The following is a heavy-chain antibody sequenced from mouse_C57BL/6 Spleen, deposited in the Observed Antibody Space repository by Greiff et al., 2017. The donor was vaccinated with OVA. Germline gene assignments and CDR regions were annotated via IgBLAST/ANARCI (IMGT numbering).Heavy chain of an antibody. CDR1: GFTFSDYG. CDR2: ISSGSSTI. D-gene: IGHD2-3*01. Sequence: EVHLVESGGGLVKPGGSLKLSCAASGFTFSDYGMHWVRQAPEKGLEWVAYISSGSSTIYYADTVKGRFTISRDNAKNTLFLQMTRLRSEDTAMYYCAKGDGYSSWFAYWGQGTLVTVSA. J-gene: IGHJ3*01. CDR3: AKGDGYSSWFAY. V-gene: IGHV5-17*01.